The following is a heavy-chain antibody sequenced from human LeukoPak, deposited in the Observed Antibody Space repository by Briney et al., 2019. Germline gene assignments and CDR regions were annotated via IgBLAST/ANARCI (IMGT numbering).Heavy chain of an antibody. CDR3: ATRLIAAAGFDY. CDR2: IKSKTDGGTT. CDR1: GFTFSNAW. V-gene: IGHV3-15*01. D-gene: IGHD6-13*01. J-gene: IGHJ4*02. Sequence: GGSLRLSCAAFGFTFSNAWMNWVRQAPGKGLEWVGRIKSKTDGGTTDYAAPVKGRFTISGDDSKNTLYLQMNSLKTEDTAVYYCATRLIAAAGFDYWGRGTLVTVSS.